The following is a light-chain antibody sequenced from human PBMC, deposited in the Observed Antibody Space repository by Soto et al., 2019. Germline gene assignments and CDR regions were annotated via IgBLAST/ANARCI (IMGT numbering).Light chain of an antibody. CDR1: HGVNYN. CDR3: QHYDNLVFT. CDR2: DGS. V-gene: IGKV1-33*01. Sequence: DIQITQSPSSLSASVGDRVTITCQASHGVNYNVNWYQQKPGKAPKLLISDGSNLETGVPSRFSGSGSGTDFSFTISSLQPEDFGTYYCQHYDNLVFTFGPGTKVDLK. J-gene: IGKJ3*01.